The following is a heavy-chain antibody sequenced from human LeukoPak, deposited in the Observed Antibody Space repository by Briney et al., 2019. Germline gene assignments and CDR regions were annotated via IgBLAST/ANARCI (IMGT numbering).Heavy chain of an antibody. CDR3: AKHRSCTNDICHGDFDY. D-gene: IGHD2-8*01. CDR2: ISGSGGST. V-gene: IGHV3-23*01. CDR1: GFTFSSYA. Sequence: GGSLRLSCAASGFTFSSYAVSWVRQAPGKGLEWASSISGSGGSTYSADSVKGRFTISRDNSKNTLYLQMNSLRAEDTALYYCAKHRSCTNDICHGDFDYWGQGTLVTVSS. J-gene: IGHJ4*02.